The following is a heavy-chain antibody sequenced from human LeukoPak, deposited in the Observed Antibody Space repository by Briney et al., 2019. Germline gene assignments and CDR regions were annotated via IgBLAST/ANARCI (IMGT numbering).Heavy chain of an antibody. CDR1: GFTFDDYA. CDR2: ISWNSGSI. Sequence: GGSLRLSCAASGFTFDDYAMHWVRQAPGKGLEWVSGISWNSGSIGYADSVKGRFTISRDNAKNSLYLQMNSLRAEDTAVYYCARVDYDFWSGYYTGYYYGMDVWGQGTTVTVSS. D-gene: IGHD3-3*01. CDR3: ARVDYDFWSGYYTGYYYGMDV. V-gene: IGHV3-9*01. J-gene: IGHJ6*02.